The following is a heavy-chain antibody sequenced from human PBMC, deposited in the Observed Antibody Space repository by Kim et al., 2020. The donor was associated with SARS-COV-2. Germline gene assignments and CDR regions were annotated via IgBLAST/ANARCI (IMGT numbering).Heavy chain of an antibody. CDR3: GRVGARSFDY. D-gene: IGHD1-26*01. V-gene: IGHV3-30*01. Sequence: NKYYADSVKSRFTISRDNSKNTLYLQMHSLRAEDTAVYYCGRVGARSFDYWGQGTLVTVSS. CDR2: NK. J-gene: IGHJ4*02.